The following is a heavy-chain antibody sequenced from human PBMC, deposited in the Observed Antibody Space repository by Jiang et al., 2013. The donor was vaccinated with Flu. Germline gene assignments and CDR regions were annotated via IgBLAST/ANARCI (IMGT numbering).Heavy chain of an antibody. CDR2: IYPGDSDT. V-gene: IGHV5-51*03. J-gene: IGHJ4*02. D-gene: IGHD3-10*01. CDR3: ARCEAGYGSGSYYIY. CDR1: GYIFSNYW. Sequence: GAEVKKPGESLKISCKGSGYIFSNYWIGWVRQTPGKGLEWMGIIYPGDSDTRYSPSFQGQVTISGDKSISTAYLQWSSLKASDSAIYYCARCEAGYGSGSYYIYWGQGTLVTVSS.